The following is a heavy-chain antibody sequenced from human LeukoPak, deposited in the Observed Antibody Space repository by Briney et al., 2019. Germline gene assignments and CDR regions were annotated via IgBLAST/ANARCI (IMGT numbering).Heavy chain of an antibody. D-gene: IGHD5-24*01. CDR2: ILYDGSNR. V-gene: IGHV3-30*02. CDR1: GFTFSIYG. Sequence: GGSLRLSCAASGFTFSIYGMHWVRQAPGKGLEWVAFILYDGSNRDCADSVKGRFTISRDISKSTLYLQMNSLRAEDTAVYYCAKDWGGGYSHFFDYWGQGTLVTVSS. CDR3: AKDWGGGYSHFFDY. J-gene: IGHJ4*02.